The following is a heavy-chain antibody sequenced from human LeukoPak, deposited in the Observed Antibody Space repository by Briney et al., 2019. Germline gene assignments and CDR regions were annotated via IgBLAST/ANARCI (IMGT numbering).Heavy chain of an antibody. J-gene: IGHJ5*02. CDR2: INPNSGGT. CDR1: GYTFTGYY. Sequence: ASVKVSCKVSGYTFTGYYMHWVRQAPGQGLEWMGRINPNSGGTNYAQKFQGRVTMTRDTSISTAYMELSRLRSDDPAVYYCARDPYGSGSYRSTWFDPWGQGTLVTVSS. CDR3: ARDPYGSGSYRSTWFDP. D-gene: IGHD3-10*01. V-gene: IGHV1-2*06.